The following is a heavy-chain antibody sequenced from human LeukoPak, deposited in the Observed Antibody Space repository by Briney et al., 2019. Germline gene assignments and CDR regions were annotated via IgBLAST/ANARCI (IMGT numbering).Heavy chain of an antibody. V-gene: IGHV3-7*01. CDR2: IKQDGSEK. CDR3: ARRRDGYRWDNAFDI. J-gene: IGHJ3*02. Sequence: PGGSLRLSCAASGFTFSNYWMSWVRQAPGKGLEWVANIKQDGSEKYYVDSVKGRFTISRDNSKNTLYLQMNSLRAEDTAVYYCARRRDGYRWDNAFDIWGQGTMVTVSS. CDR1: GFTFSNYW. D-gene: IGHD5-24*01.